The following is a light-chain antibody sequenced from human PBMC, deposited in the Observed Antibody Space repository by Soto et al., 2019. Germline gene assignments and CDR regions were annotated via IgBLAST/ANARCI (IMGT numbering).Light chain of an antibody. CDR1: SSDVGAYKY. CDR2: EVT. CDR3: TSYVGNDIWV. V-gene: IGLV2-8*01. Sequence: QSALTQPPSASGSPGQSVTISCTGTSSDVGAYKYVSWYQQYPGKAPKLMIYEVTKRPSGVPDRFSGSKSGTTASLTVSGLQAEDEADYYRTSYVGNDIWVFGGGTKLTVL. J-gene: IGLJ3*02.